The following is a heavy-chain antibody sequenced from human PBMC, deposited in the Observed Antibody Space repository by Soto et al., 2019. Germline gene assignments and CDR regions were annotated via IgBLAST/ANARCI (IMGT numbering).Heavy chain of an antibody. Sequence: SVKVSCKASGGTFSSYAISWVRQAPGQGLEWMGGIIPIFGTANYAQKFQGRVTITADESTSTAYMELSSLRSEDTAVYYCAGEPARDGYCSSTSCSSFDYWGQGTLVTVSS. J-gene: IGHJ4*02. CDR1: GGTFSSYA. D-gene: IGHD2-2*03. V-gene: IGHV1-69*13. CDR3: AGEPARDGYCSSTSCSSFDY. CDR2: IIPIFGTA.